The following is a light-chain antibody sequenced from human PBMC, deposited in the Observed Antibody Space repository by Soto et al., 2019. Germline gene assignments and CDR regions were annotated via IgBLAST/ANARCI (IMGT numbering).Light chain of an antibody. J-gene: IGKJ1*01. Sequence: EIVLTQSPGTLSLSPGERATLSCRASQSVSSTYLAWYQQKPGQAPRLIIYGASSRATGITDRFSGSGYGTDFTLPISRLEPEDYAVYYCQKYGSLTSSTFGQGTKVEIK. CDR3: QKYGSLTSST. CDR2: GAS. CDR1: QSVSSTY. V-gene: IGKV3-20*01.